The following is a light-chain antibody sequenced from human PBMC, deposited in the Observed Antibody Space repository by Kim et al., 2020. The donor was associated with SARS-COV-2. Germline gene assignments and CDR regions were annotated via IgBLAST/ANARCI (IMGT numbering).Light chain of an antibody. Sequence: VSPGERATLSWRASQSVSYNLAWYQQKPGRAPRLVIYGTSSRATGVPARFSGSGSATEFTLTISSLQSEDFALYFCQQYNYWPITFGQGTRLEMK. J-gene: IGKJ5*01. CDR3: QQYNYWPIT. V-gene: IGKV3-15*01. CDR2: GTS. CDR1: QSVSYN.